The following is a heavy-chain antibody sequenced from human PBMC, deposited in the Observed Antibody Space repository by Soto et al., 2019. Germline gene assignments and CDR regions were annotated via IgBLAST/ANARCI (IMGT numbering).Heavy chain of an antibody. CDR2: IYYSGTT. V-gene: IGHV4-4*02. CDR1: GFSISSINW. CDR3: ARSSGVSATYWFDD. D-gene: IGHD3-10*01. J-gene: IGHJ5*02. Sequence: PXETLSLTCCVAGFSISSINWWSWVRQTPGKGLEWIGEIYYSGTTNYNPSLTSRVTMSIDKSKNQFFLNLTSVAAADTAVYYCARSSGVSATYWFDDWGQGNLVTVSS.